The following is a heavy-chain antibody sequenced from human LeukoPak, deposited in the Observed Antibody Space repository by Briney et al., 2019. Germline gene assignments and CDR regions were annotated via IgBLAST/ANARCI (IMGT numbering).Heavy chain of an antibody. CDR2: INHSGST. J-gene: IGHJ4*02. CDR1: GGSFSGYY. D-gene: IGHD5-24*01. CDR3: ARERDGYNYRYPLDY. V-gene: IGHV4-34*01. Sequence: SETLSLTCAVYGGSFSGYYWSWIRRPPGKGLEWIGEINHSGSTNYNPSLKSRVTISVDTSKNQFSLKLSSVTAADTAVYYCARERDGYNYRYPLDYWGQRTLVTVSS.